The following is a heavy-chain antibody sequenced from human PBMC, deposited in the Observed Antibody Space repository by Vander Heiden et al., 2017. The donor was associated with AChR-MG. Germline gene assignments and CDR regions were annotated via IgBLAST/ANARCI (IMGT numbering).Heavy chain of an antibody. CDR1: GFPFSSYG. CDR3: AKAVYGGNSHGMDV. J-gene: IGHJ6*02. V-gene: IGHV3-30*18. D-gene: IGHD4-17*01. Sequence: QVQLVESGGGVVQPGRSLRLSCAASGFPFSSYGMHWVRQAPGKGLEWVAVISYDGSNKYYADSVKGRFTISRDNSKNTLYLQMNSLRAEDTAVYYCAKAVYGGNSHGMDVWGQGTTVTVSS. CDR2: ISYDGSNK.